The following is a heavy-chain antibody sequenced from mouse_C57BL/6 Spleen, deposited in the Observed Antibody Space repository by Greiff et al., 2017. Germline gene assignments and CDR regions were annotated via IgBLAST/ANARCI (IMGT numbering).Heavy chain of an antibody. CDR1: GFTFSSYG. J-gene: IGHJ4*01. Sequence: EVQLQQSGGDSVKPGGSLKLSCAASGFTFSSYGMSWVRQTPDKRLEWVATISSGGSYTYYPDSVKGRFTISRDNAKNTLYLHMSSLKSDDTAMYYCARQGDGYDGDGAMDYWGQGTSVTVSS. CDR3: ARQGDGYDGDGAMDY. V-gene: IGHV5-6*01. CDR2: ISSGGSYT. D-gene: IGHD2-2*01.